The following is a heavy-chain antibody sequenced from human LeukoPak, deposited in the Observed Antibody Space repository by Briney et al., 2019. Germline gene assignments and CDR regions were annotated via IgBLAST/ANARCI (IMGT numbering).Heavy chain of an antibody. J-gene: IGHJ4*02. Sequence: ASVKVSCKASGYTFTGYYMHWVRQAPGQGLEWMGWINPNSGGTNYAQKFQGRVTMTRDTSISTAYMELSRLRSDDTAVYYCARDRCSGGSCYDFDYWGQGTLVTVSS. V-gene: IGHV1-2*02. D-gene: IGHD2-15*01. CDR3: ARDRCSGGSCYDFDY. CDR2: INPNSGGT. CDR1: GYTFTGYY.